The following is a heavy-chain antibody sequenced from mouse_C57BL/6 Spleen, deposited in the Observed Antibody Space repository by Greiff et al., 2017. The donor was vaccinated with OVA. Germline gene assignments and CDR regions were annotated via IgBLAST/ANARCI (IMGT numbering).Heavy chain of an antibody. CDR1: GYTFTSYW. CDR2: IDPSDSET. Sequence: QVQLQQPGAELVRPGSSVKLSCKASGYTFTSYWMHWVKQRPIQGLEWIGNIDPSDSETHYNQTFKDKATLTVDKSSSTAYMQISSLTSEDSAVYYCARCHYGSSSYFDYWGQGTTLTVSS. J-gene: IGHJ2*01. D-gene: IGHD1-1*01. V-gene: IGHV1-52*01. CDR3: ARCHYGSSSYFDY.